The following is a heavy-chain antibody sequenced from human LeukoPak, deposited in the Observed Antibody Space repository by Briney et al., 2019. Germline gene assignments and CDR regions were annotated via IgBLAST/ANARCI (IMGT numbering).Heavy chain of an antibody. CDR1: GSTFTSYD. V-gene: IGHV1-8*01. CDR2: MYTNRGNT. J-gene: IGHJ3*02. Sequence: GASVKVSCKASGSTFTSYDFNWVRQPTAQGLEWMGWMYTNRGNTDYAQKFQGRVTMTRNTSINTAYMELSSLRSEDTAVYYCARGLQWLDRGFDFDIWGQGTMVTVSS. CDR3: ARGLQWLDRGFDFDI. D-gene: IGHD6-19*01.